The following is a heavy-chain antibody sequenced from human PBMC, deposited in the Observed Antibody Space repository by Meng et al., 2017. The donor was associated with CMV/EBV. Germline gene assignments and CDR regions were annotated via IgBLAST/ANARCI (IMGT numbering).Heavy chain of an antibody. CDR3: ARDIGGRRIAARPDY. J-gene: IGHJ4*02. Sequence: SETLSLTCTVSGGSVSSGSYYWSWIRQPPGKGLEWIGYIYYSGSTNYNPSLKSRVTISVDTSKNQFSLRLSSVTAADTAVYYCARDIGGRRIAARPDYWGQGTLVTVSS. D-gene: IGHD6-6*01. V-gene: IGHV4-61*01. CDR2: IYYSGST. CDR1: GGSVSSGSYY.